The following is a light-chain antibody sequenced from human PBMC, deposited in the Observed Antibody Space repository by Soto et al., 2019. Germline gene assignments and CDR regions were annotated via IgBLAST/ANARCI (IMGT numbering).Light chain of an antibody. V-gene: IGKV3-20*01. CDR2: GAS. Sequence: EIVLTQSPDTLSLSPGERATLSCRVSQSIRTTYLAWYQQKPGQAPRLLFYGASTRATGIPDRFSGSGSGTDFTLTISRLEPEDFAFYYCQQYSSSPTTFGQGTKLEIK. CDR3: QQYSSSPTT. CDR1: QSIRTTY. J-gene: IGKJ2*01.